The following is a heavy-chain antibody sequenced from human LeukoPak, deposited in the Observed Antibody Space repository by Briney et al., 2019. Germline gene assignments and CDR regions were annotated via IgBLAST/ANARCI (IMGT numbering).Heavy chain of an antibody. CDR3: ARAYPLTGFDY. CDR2: INHSRST. J-gene: IGHJ4*02. CDR1: GGSFSGYY. D-gene: IGHD3-9*01. V-gene: IGHV4-34*01. Sequence: SETLSLTCAVYGGSFSGYYWSWIRQPPGKALEWIGEINHSRSTNYNPSLKSRVTISVDTSKNQFSLKLSSVTAADTAVYYCARAYPLTGFDYWGQGTLVTVSS.